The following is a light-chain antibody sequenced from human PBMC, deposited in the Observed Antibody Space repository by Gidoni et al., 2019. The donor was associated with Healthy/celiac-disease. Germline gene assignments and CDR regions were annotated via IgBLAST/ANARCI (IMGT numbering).Light chain of an antibody. Sequence: EIVMTLSPATLSVSPGERATRSCRASQSASSTLAGYQQKPGQAPRLLIYGASPRATGIPARFSGSGSGTEFTLTISSLQSEDFAVYYCQQYNNWPPLTFXGXTKVEIK. CDR3: QQYNNWPPLT. V-gene: IGKV3-15*01. J-gene: IGKJ4*01. CDR1: QSASST. CDR2: GAS.